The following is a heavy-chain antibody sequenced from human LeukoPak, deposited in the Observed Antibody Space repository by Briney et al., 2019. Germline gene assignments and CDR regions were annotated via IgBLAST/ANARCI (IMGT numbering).Heavy chain of an antibody. CDR2: IYYSGST. V-gene: IGHV4-39*07. CDR1: GGSISSSSYY. Sequence: SETLSLTCTVSGGSISSSSYYWGWIRQPPGKGLEWIGSIYYSGSTYYNPSLKSRVTISVDTSKNQFSLKLSSVTAADTAVYYCARGGVSVGGNFDYWGQGTLVTVSS. D-gene: IGHD4-23*01. J-gene: IGHJ4*02. CDR3: ARGGVSVGGNFDY.